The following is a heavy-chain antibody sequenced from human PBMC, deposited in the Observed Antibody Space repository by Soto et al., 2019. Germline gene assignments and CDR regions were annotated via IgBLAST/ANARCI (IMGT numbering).Heavy chain of an antibody. CDR2: IWYDGSNK. CDR3: AKDGVDYDILTGYYKGAYYFDY. V-gene: IGHV3-33*06. D-gene: IGHD3-9*01. CDR1: GFTFSSYG. J-gene: IGHJ4*02. Sequence: GGSLRLSCAASGFTFSSYGMHWVRQAPGKGLEWVAVIWYDGSNKYYADSVKGRFTISRDNSKNTLYLQMNSLRAEDTAVYYCAKDGVDYDILTGYYKGAYYFDYWGQGTLVTVSS.